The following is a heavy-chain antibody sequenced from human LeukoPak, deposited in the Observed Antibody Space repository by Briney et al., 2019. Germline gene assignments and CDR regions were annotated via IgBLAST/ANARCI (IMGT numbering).Heavy chain of an antibody. J-gene: IGHJ3*02. CDR2: MNPNSGNT. CDR1: GYTFTGYY. V-gene: IGHV1-8*02. CDR3: ARGLFLDDAFDI. Sequence: ASVKVSCKASGYTFTGYYMHWVRQATGQGLEWMGWMNPNSGNTGYAQKFQGRVTMTRNTSISTAYMELSSLRSEDTAVYYCARGLFLDDAFDIWGQGTMVTVSS.